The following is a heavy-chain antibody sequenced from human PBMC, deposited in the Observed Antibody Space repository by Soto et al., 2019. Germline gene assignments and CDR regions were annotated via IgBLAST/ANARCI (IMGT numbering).Heavy chain of an antibody. J-gene: IGHJ6*02. Sequence: QVRLQESGPGLVKPSETLSLTCTVSGGSISRYYWSWIRQPPGKGLEWIGYLYNTGSTIYNPSLKSRVTISVDTSKNQFSLKLNSVTAADTAVYYCARDLCGYCGTDCYPLYVWGQGTTVTVSS. CDR3: ARDLCGYCGTDCYPLYV. D-gene: IGHD2-21*02. V-gene: IGHV4-59*01. CDR2: LYNTGST. CDR1: GGSISRYY.